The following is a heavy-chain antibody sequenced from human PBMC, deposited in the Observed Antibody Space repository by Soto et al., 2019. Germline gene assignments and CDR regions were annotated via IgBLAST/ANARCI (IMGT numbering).Heavy chain of an antibody. D-gene: IGHD2-15*01. Sequence: ASVKVSCKASGYTFTSYAMHWVRQAPGQRLEWMGWINAGNGNTKYSQKFQGRVTITRDTSASTAYVELSSLRSEDTAVYYCARSIQEGCGGSCYPGCSDEWGQGTLVTVSS. J-gene: IGHJ4*02. CDR3: ARSIQEGCGGSCYPGCSDE. CDR2: INAGNGNT. CDR1: GYTFTSYA. V-gene: IGHV1-3*01.